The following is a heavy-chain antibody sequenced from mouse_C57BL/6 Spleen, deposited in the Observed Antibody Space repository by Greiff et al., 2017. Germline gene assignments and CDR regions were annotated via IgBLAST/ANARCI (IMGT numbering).Heavy chain of an antibody. CDR3: AMKVYYGSSSFDY. V-gene: IGHV5-17*01. D-gene: IGHD1-1*01. J-gene: IGHJ2*01. CDR1: GFSFSDYG. CDR2: ISSGSSTI. Sequence: EVQVVESGGGLVKPGGSLKLSCAASGFSFSDYGMHWVRQAPEKGLEWVAYISSGSSTIYYADTVKGRFTNARDNAKNTLFMRRTSLRSEDTAMYYCAMKVYYGSSSFDYWGQGTTLTVSS.